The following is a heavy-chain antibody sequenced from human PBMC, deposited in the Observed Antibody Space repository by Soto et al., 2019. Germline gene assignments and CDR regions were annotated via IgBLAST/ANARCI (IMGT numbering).Heavy chain of an antibody. D-gene: IGHD6-19*01. CDR2: ISYDGSVR. CDR1: GFTFSTYA. V-gene: IGHV3-30-3*01. Sequence: QVQLVESGGGVVQPGRSLRLSCAASGFTFSTYAMHWVRQAPGKGLEWVAVISYDGSVRYYADSVKGRFTISRDNSKNTLYLQMNSLRAGDTALSSCARKNSGWSYYFDYWGQGTPVTVSS. J-gene: IGHJ4*02. CDR3: ARKNSGWSYYFDY.